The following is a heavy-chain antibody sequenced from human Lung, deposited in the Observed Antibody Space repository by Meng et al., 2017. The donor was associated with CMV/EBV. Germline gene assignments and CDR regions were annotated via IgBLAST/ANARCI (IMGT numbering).Heavy chain of an antibody. J-gene: IGHJ3*02. CDR3: ATGSYSSDDAFDI. CDR2: IKSKTDGGTT. Sequence: GGSLRLSCEASGFTFSNAWMSWVRQAPGKGREWVGRIKSKTDGGTTDYAAPVKGRFTISRDDSKNTLYLQMNSLKTEDTAVYYCATGSYSSDDAFDIWGQGTMVTVSS. V-gene: IGHV3-15*01. CDR1: GFTFSNAW. D-gene: IGHD6-25*01.